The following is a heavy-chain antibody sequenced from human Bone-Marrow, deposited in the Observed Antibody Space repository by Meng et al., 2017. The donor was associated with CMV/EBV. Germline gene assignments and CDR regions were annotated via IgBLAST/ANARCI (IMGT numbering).Heavy chain of an antibody. CDR1: GFTFSSYS. V-gene: IGHV3-21*01. Sequence: GESLKISWAASGFTFSSYSMNWVRQAPGKGLEWVSSISSSSSYIYYADSVKGRFTISRDNAKNSLYLQMNSLRAEDTAVYYCARQSSFWSGQSTYYYGMDVWGQGTTVTVSS. CDR2: ISSSSSYI. D-gene: IGHD3-3*01. J-gene: IGHJ6*02. CDR3: ARQSSFWSGQSTYYYGMDV.